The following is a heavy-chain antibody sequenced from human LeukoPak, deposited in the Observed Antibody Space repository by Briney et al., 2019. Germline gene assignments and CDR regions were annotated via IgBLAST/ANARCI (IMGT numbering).Heavy chain of an antibody. D-gene: IGHD6-19*01. CDR3: ARGGPSIAVAGTADY. Sequence: ASVKVSCKASGYTFTSYYMHWVRQAPGQGLEWMGIINPSGGSTSYAQKFQGRVTMTRDTSTSTVYMELSSLRSEDTAVYYCARGGPSIAVAGTADYWGQGTLVTVSS. CDR2: INPSGGST. V-gene: IGHV1-46*01. J-gene: IGHJ4*02. CDR1: GYTFTSYY.